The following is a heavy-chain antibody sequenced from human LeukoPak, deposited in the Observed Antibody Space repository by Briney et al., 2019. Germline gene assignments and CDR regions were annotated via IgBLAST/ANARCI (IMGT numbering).Heavy chain of an antibody. J-gene: IGHJ4*02. V-gene: IGHV3-23*01. Sequence: PGGSLRLSCAASGFTFSSYAMGWVRQAPGKGLEWVSAISGSGGSTYYADSVKGRFTISRDNSKNTLYLQMNSLRAEDTAVYYCAKRQQQRSFFDYWGQGTLVTVSS. CDR3: AKRQQQRSFFDY. D-gene: IGHD6-13*01. CDR2: ISGSGGST. CDR1: GFTFSSYA.